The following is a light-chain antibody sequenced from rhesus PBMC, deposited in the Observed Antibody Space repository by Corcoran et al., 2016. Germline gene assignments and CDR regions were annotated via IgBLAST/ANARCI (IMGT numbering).Light chain of an antibody. V-gene: IGKV1-74*01. Sequence: DIQMTQSPSSLSASVGDRVTITCRAWENVNNYLNWDQQKPGKAPKLLIYKASTLQRGYPSRFSGSGSGTDYTFTISRLQPEDVATYCCQQGNSNPAFGPGTKVEIK. CDR2: KAS. CDR3: QQGNSNPA. CDR1: ENVNNY. J-gene: IGKJ1*01.